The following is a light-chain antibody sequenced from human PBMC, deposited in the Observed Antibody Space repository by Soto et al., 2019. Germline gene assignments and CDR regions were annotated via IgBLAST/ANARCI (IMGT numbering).Light chain of an antibody. CDR2: GAS. CDR1: QSVSSSY. J-gene: IGKJ5*01. CDR3: QQRTHWPPIT. V-gene: IGKV3D-20*02. Sequence: EVVLTQAAGTLSLSPGARAALSCRASQSVSSSYLAWYQQKPGQAPRLLIFGASSRATGIPDRFSGSGSGTVFTLTIGSLEPEDSAVYYCQQRTHWPPITFGQGTRLEI.